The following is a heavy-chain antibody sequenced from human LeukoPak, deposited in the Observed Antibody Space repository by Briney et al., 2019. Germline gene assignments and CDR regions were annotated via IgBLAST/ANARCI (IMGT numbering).Heavy chain of an antibody. V-gene: IGHV1-69*02. CDR2: IIPIFGIA. D-gene: IGHD2-8*02. Sequence: SVKVSCKPSVGTFSRYTISWVRPAPGRGLEWMGRIIPIFGIANYAQKFHGRVTNTADKSTSTAYMELSSLRSEDTAVYYCARAGVHEVTYWSMDVWGKGATVTVSS. CDR1: VGTFSRYT. J-gene: IGHJ6*03. CDR3: ARAGVHEVTYWSMDV.